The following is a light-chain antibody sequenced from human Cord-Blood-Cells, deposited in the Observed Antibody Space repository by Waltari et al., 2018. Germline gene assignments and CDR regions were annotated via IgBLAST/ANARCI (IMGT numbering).Light chain of an antibody. Sequence: DIQMTQSPSSLSASVGDRVTITCRASQSISSYLNWYQQKPGKDPNILIYAASSLQSGVPSRFSGSGSATNFTLTISSLQPEDFATYYCQQSYSTPPYTFGQGTKLEIK. V-gene: IGKV1-39*01. J-gene: IGKJ2*01. CDR1: QSISSY. CDR2: AAS. CDR3: QQSYSTPPYT.